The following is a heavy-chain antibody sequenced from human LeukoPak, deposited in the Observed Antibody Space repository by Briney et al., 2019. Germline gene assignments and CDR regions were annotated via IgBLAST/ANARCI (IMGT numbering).Heavy chain of an antibody. J-gene: IGHJ5*02. CDR3: ARERGVGAVAGGWFDP. Sequence: SQTLSLTCTVSGGSISSGSYYWSWIRQPAGKGLEWIGRIYTSGSTNYNPSLKSRVTISVDTSKNQFSLKLSSVTAADTAVYYCARERGVGAVAGGWFDPWGQGTPVTVSS. CDR2: IYTSGST. V-gene: IGHV4-61*02. CDR1: GGSISSGSYY. D-gene: IGHD6-19*01.